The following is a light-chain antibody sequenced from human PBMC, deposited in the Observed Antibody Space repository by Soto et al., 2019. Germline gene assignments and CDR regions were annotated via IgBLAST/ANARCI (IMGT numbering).Light chain of an antibody. CDR3: GAWDDSLNAVV. J-gene: IGLJ2*01. CDR2: SNN. V-gene: IGLV1-44*01. CDR1: SYNIGSNP. Sequence: QSVLTQPPSASAPPGQRVTLSCAGSSYNIGSNPVNWDQHLPGTAPTLLICSNNEPPSGVPDRFSGSKSGTSASLAISGLQSEDEADYYCGAWDDSLNAVVFGGGTKLTVL.